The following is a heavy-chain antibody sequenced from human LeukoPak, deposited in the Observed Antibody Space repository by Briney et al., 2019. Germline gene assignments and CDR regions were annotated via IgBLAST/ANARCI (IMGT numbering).Heavy chain of an antibody. CDR1: GGTFSSYA. J-gene: IGHJ6*03. V-gene: IGHV1-69*13. CDR2: IIPIFGTA. D-gene: IGHD2-8*01. Sequence: GASVKVSCKGSGGTFSSYAISWVRQAPGQGLEWMGGIIPIFGTADYAQKFQGRVTITADESTSTAYMELSSLRSEDTAVYYCARFQYCTNGVCSTPYYYYYMDVWGKGTTVTVSS. CDR3: ARFQYCTNGVCSTPYYYYYMDV.